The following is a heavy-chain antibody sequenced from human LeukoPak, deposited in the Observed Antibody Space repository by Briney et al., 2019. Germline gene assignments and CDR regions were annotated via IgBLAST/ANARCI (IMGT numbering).Heavy chain of an antibody. V-gene: IGHV4-59*01. CDR1: GGSISSYY. CDR3: ARTTVTTFNY. J-gene: IGHJ4*02. CDR2: IYYSGST. Sequence: PSETLSLTCTVSGGSISSYYWSWIRQPPGKGLEWIGYIYYSGSTNYNPSLTSRVTISVDTSKNQFSLNLNSVTAADTAVYYCARTTVTTFNYWGQGTLVTVSS. D-gene: IGHD4-17*01.